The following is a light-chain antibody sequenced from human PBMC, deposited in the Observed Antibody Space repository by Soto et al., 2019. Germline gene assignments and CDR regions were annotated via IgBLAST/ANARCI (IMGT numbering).Light chain of an antibody. V-gene: IGLV1-44*01. CDR1: NTNIGSNS. Sequence: QSVLTQPPSASGTPRLRVTISCSGSNTNIGSNSVNWFQQVPGTAPKLLIYTNDQRPSGVPDRFSGSKSGTSASLAISGLQFEDEADYYCAAWDDSLNGYVFGSGTKLTVL. CDR2: TND. J-gene: IGLJ1*01. CDR3: AAWDDSLNGYV.